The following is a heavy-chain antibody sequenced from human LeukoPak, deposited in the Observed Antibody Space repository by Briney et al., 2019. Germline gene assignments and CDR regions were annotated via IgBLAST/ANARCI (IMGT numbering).Heavy chain of an antibody. CDR2: ISSDSSYI. D-gene: IGHD2-8*02. V-gene: IGHV3-21*01. Sequence: GGSLRLSGAASGFTFSTYSMNWVRQAPGKGLEWVSSISSDSSYINYADSVKGRFTISRDNAKNSLYLQMNSLRAEDTAVYYCARDLSLTGWGQGTMVTVSS. CDR3: ARDLSLTG. CDR1: GFTFSTYS. J-gene: IGHJ3*01.